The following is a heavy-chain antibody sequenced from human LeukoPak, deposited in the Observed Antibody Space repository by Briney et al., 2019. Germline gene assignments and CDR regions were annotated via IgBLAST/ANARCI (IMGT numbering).Heavy chain of an antibody. CDR2: IYTSGST. J-gene: IGHJ4*02. V-gene: IGHV4-4*09. Sequence: YPSETLSLTCTVSGGSISSYYWSWIRQPPGKGLEWIGYIYTSGSTNYNPSLKSRVTISADTSKNQFSLKLSSVTAADTAVYYCARRVISSSSSTFDYWGQGTLVTVSS. CDR1: GGSISSYY. CDR3: ARRVISSSSSTFDY. D-gene: IGHD6-6*01.